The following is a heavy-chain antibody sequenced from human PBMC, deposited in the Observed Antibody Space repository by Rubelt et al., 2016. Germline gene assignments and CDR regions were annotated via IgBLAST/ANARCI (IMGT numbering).Heavy chain of an antibody. V-gene: IGHV3-20*03. Sequence: ADSVKGRLTISRDNAKNSLYLQMNSLRAEDTAVYYCAKVLVGGSGWYLDAFDIWGQGTMVTVSS. J-gene: IGHJ3*02. CDR3: AKVLVGGSGWYLDAFDI. D-gene: IGHD6-19*01.